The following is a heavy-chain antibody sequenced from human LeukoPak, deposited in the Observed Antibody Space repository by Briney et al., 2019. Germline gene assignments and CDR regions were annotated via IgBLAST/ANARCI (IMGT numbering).Heavy chain of an antibody. CDR3: ARSGTNKYYYYMDV. Sequence: ASVKVSCKASRYTFTSYYIHWVRQAPGQGLEWMGIINPSIGSTIYSQKFQGRVTMTTDTSTSTAYMELRSLRSDDTAVYYCARSGTNKYYYYMDVWGKGTTVTISS. D-gene: IGHD1-26*01. CDR2: INPSIGST. V-gene: IGHV1-46*01. J-gene: IGHJ6*03. CDR1: RYTFTSYY.